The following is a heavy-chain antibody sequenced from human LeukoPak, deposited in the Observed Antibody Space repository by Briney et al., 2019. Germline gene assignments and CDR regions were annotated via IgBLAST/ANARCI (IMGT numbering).Heavy chain of an antibody. J-gene: IGHJ4*02. D-gene: IGHD6-13*01. CDR2: INPNSGGT. CDR3: AREKRVFAAADDY. CDR1: GYTFTGYY. V-gene: IGHV1-2*02. Sequence: GASVKVSCKASGYTFTGYYMHWVRQAPGQGLEWMGWINPNSGGTNYAQKFQGRVTMTRDTSISTAYMELSRLRSDDTAVYYCAREKRVFAAADDYWGQGTLVTVSS.